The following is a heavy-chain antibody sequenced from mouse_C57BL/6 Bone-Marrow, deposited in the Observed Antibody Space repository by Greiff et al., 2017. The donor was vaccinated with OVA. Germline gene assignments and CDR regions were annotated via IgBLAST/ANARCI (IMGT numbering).Heavy chain of an antibody. V-gene: IGHV5-9-1*02. CDR2: ISSGGDYI. CDR1: GFTFSSYA. Sequence: EVKLMESGEGLVKPGGSLKLSCAASGFTFSSYAMPWVRQTPEKRLEWVAYISSGGDYIYYADTVKGRFTISRDNARNTLYLQMSSLKSEDTAMYYCTRYSTTVVATRAWFAYWGQGTLVTVSA. CDR3: TRYSTTVVATRAWFAY. J-gene: IGHJ3*01. D-gene: IGHD1-1*01.